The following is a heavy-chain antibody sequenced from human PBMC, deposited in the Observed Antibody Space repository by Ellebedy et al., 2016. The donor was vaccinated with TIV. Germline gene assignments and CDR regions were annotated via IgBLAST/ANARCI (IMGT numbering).Heavy chain of an antibody. CDR3: TRGGTSYSDY. CDR1: GGSFSGYS. CDR2: INHRGST. Sequence: SETLSLTCAVYGGSFSGYSWSWIRQPPGKGLEWIGEINHRGSTRYNPSLRSRVTISVDTSKNQFSLKLSSVTAADTAMYYCTRGGTSYSDYWGQGTLVTVSS. D-gene: IGHD1-1*01. V-gene: IGHV4-34*01. J-gene: IGHJ4*02.